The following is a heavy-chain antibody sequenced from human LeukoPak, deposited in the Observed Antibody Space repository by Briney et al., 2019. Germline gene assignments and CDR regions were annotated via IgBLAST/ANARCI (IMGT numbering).Heavy chain of an antibody. J-gene: IGHJ4*02. CDR1: GGSISSGGYY. V-gene: IGHV4-30-4*08. D-gene: IGHD5-12*01. CDR2: IYYSGST. CDR3: ARFRKGGFFDY. Sequence: SQTLSLTCTVSGGSISSGGYYWSWIRQPPGKGLEWIGYIYYSGSTNYNPSLKSRVTISVDTSKNQFSPKLSSVTAADTAVYYCARFRKGGFFDYWGQGTLVTVSS.